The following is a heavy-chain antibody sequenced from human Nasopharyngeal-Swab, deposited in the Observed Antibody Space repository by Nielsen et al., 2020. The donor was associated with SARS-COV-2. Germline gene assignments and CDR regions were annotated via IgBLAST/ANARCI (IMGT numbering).Heavy chain of an antibody. D-gene: IGHD3-22*01. J-gene: IGHJ4*02. CDR3: ARYDDYYDSSGYAY. CDR1: GIIFDDYA. CDR2: ITWNSGTI. V-gene: IGHV3-9*01. Sequence: GGSLRLSCAASGIIFDDYAMHWVRQAPGKGLEWVSSITWNSGTIDSADSVKGRFTISRDNSKNTLYLQMNSLRAEDTAVYYCARYDDYYDSSGYAYWGQGTLVTVSS.